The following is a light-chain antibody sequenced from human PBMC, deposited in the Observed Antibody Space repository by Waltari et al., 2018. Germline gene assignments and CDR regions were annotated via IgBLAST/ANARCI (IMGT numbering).Light chain of an antibody. J-gene: IGKJ3*01. CDR2: AAT. CDR1: QGISSY. Sequence: DIQMTQSPSSLSASVGATVTITCRASQGISSYLNWFQQKPGKAPKLLIYAATTLQSGVPSRFSGSGSGTEFTLTISSLQPEDFAVYYCLQHNSYPFTFGPGTKLDIK. V-gene: IGKV1-17*01. CDR3: LQHNSYPFT.